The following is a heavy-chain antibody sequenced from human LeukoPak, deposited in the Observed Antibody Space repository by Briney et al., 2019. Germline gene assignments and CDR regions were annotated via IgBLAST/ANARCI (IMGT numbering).Heavy chain of an antibody. V-gene: IGHV3-33*08. J-gene: IGHJ5*02. Sequence: PGGSLRLSCAASGFVFSNYWMSWVRQAPGKGLEWVAVIWYDGSNKYYADSVKGRFTISRDNSKNTLYLQMNSLRAEDTAVYYCARGYNWNYVGWFDPWGQGTLVTVSS. CDR3: ARGYNWNYVGWFDP. D-gene: IGHD1-7*01. CDR1: GFVFSNYW. CDR2: IWYDGSNK.